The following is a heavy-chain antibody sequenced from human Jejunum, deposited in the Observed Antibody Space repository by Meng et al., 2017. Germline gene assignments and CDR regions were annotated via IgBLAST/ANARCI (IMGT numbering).Heavy chain of an antibody. V-gene: IGHV3-23*01. Sequence: GESLKISCAASGFTFGSYAMSWVRQAPGKGLEWVSVISDSGGRTYYADSVKGRFTISSANSKNTLYLQTNSLRAEETAVYYCATGQIDGWYYFDYWGQGTPVTVSS. CDR2: ISDSGGRT. CDR1: GFTFGSYA. D-gene: IGHD6-19*01. J-gene: IGHJ4*02. CDR3: ATGQIDGWYYFDY.